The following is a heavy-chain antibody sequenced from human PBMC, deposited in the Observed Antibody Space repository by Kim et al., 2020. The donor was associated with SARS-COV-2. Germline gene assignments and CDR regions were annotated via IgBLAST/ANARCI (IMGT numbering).Heavy chain of an antibody. CDR2: ISSSSSYI. J-gene: IGHJ3*02. D-gene: IGHD5-18*01. CDR3: ARDLGIQLWYAFDI. Sequence: GGSLRLSCAASGFTFSSYSMNWVRQAPGKGLEWVSSISSSSSYIYYADSVKGRFTISRDNAKNSLYLQMNSLRAEDTAVYYCARDLGIQLWYAFDIWGQGTLGTLSS. CDR1: GFTFSSYS. V-gene: IGHV3-21*01.